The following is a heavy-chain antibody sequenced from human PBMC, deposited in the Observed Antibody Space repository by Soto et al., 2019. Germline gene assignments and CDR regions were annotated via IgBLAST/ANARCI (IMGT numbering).Heavy chain of an antibody. D-gene: IGHD4-17*01. CDR3: AKGSTRTVTNLGVFDY. Sequence: EVQLLESGGGLVQPGGSLRLSCAASGFTFSSYAMSWVRQAPGKGLEWVSAISGSGGSTYYADSVKGRFTISRDNSKNTLYRQMNSLRAEDTAVYYCAKGSTRTVTNLGVFDYWGQGTMVTVFS. J-gene: IGHJ4*02. CDR1: GFTFSSYA. V-gene: IGHV3-23*01. CDR2: ISGSGGST.